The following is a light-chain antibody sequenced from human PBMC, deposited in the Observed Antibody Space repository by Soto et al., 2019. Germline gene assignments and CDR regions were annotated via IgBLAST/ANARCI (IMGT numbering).Light chain of an antibody. Sequence: QSALPQPASLSGSPGQSITISCTGTSSDVGGYNYVSWYQQHPGKAPKLMIHDVSNRPSGVSNRFSGSKSGNPASLTISGLQAEDEADYYCSSYRGSSTTHYGFGTGTKLTVL. CDR3: SSYRGSSTTHYG. J-gene: IGLJ1*01. CDR2: DVS. CDR1: SSDVGGYNY. V-gene: IGLV2-14*03.